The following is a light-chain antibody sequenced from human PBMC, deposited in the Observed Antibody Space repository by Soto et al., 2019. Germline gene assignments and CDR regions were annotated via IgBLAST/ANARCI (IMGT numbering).Light chain of an antibody. V-gene: IGKV1-33*01. Sequence: DIQMTQSPSSLSASVGDRVTITCQASQDISNYLNWYQQKPGKAPKLLIYDASNLETGVPSRFCGSGSGTDFTFTISSLQPEDIATYYCQQYDNLPLLTFGGGTKVEIK. CDR3: QQYDNLPLLT. CDR2: DAS. CDR1: QDISNY. J-gene: IGKJ4*01.